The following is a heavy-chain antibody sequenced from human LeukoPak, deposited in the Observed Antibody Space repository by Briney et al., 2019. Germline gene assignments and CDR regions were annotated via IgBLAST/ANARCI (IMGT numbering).Heavy chain of an antibody. Sequence: PGGSLRLSCAASGFTFSSYWMHWVRHAPGKGLVWVSRINSDGSSTSYADSVKGRFTISRDNAKNTLYLQMNSLRAEDTAVYYCARDVIRRAFDYWGQGTLVTLSS. J-gene: IGHJ4*02. CDR1: GFTFSSYW. CDR2: INSDGSST. CDR3: ARDVIRRAFDY. V-gene: IGHV3-74*01. D-gene: IGHD3-16*02.